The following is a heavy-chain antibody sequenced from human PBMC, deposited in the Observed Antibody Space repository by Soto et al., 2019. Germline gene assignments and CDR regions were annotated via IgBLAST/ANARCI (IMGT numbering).Heavy chain of an antibody. CDR2: ITWSGGTR. CDR1: GFTFDDYA. Sequence: PGGSLRLSCFASGFTFDDYAMHWVRQAPGKGLEWVSGITWSGGTRDYADSVKGRFTISRDNSKNTLYLQMNSLRAEDTAVYYCAKRLRYFGYWGQGTLVTVSS. V-gene: IGHV3-9*01. CDR3: AKRLRYFGY. J-gene: IGHJ4*02. D-gene: IGHD3-9*01.